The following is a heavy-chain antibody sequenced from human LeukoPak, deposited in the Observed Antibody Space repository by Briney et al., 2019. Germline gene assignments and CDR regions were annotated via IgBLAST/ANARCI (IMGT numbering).Heavy chain of an antibody. D-gene: IGHD3-10*01. CDR1: GFTVSSHD. J-gene: IGHJ6*02. Sequence: PGGSLRLSCAASGFTVSSHDMHWVRQTTGRGLEWVSVIDTNADTHYPGSVKGRFTISRENAKNSLYLQMTSLRAGDTAVYYCARGSGWGMDGWGQGTTVTVSS. V-gene: IGHV3-13*04. CDR3: ARGSGWGMDG. CDR2: IDTNADT.